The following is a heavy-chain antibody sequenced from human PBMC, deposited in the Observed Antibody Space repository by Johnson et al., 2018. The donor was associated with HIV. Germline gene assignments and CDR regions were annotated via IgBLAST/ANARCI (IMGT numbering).Heavy chain of an antibody. Sequence: VQLVESGGGVVQPGRSLRLSCAATGFTFNSYAMHWVRQAPGKGLEWVAVISYDGINKYYADSVKGRFTISRDNSKKTLYLQMNSLRPEDTAVYYCAREVYAHDAFDIWGQGTMVTVSS. CDR1: GFTFNSYA. CDR2: ISYDGINK. D-gene: IGHD3-16*01. J-gene: IGHJ3*02. V-gene: IGHV3-30-3*01. CDR3: AREVYAHDAFDI.